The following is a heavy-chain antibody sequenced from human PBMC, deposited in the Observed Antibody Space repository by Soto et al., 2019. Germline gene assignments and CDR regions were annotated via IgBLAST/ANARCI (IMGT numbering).Heavy chain of an antibody. Sequence: GGSLRLSCAASGFTFSSYAMSWVRQAPGKGLEWVSAISGSGGSTYYADSVKGRFTISRDNSKNTLYLQMNSLRAEDTAVYYCAKDGSEWLRPNRYYFDYWGQGTLVTVSS. V-gene: IGHV3-23*01. CDR1: GFTFSSYA. J-gene: IGHJ4*02. CDR3: AKDGSEWLRPNRYYFDY. D-gene: IGHD5-12*01. CDR2: ISGSGGST.